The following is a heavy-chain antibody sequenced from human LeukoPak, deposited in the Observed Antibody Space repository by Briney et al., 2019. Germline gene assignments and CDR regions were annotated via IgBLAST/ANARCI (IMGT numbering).Heavy chain of an antibody. Sequence: SETLSLTCTVSGGSISSSSYYWGWIRQPPGKGLEWIGSIYYSGSTYYNPSLKSRVTISVDTSKNQFSLKLSSVTPADTAVYYCARGTGSWYDFIYYYYMDVWGKGTTVTVSS. J-gene: IGHJ6*03. CDR2: IYYSGST. CDR3: ARGTGSWYDFIYYYYMDV. CDR1: GGSISSSSYY. V-gene: IGHV4-39*07. D-gene: IGHD6-13*01.